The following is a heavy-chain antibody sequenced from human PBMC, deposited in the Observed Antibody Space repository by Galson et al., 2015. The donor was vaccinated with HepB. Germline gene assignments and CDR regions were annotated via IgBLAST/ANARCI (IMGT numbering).Heavy chain of an antibody. CDR3: AREVTTTYYYYYMDV. Sequence: SLRLSCAASGFTFSDYYMSWIRQAPGKGLEWVSYISSSGSTIYYADSVKGRFTISRDNAKNSLYLQMNSLRAEDTAVYYCAREVTTTYYYYYMDVWGKGTTVTVSS. D-gene: IGHD1-14*01. J-gene: IGHJ6*03. CDR1: GFTFSDYY. V-gene: IGHV3-11*01. CDR2: ISSSGSTI.